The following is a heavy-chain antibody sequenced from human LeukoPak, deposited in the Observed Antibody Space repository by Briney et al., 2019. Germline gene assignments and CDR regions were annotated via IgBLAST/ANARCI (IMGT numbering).Heavy chain of an antibody. Sequence: SETLSLTRAVYVGSFSGYYWSWIRQPPGHGLESIGEINHSGSTNYNPSPKTRVTISVDTSKNQFSLKLSSVTAADAAGYYCLYGELFQDGYWGQGNLVPVS. J-gene: IGHJ4*02. CDR3: LYGELFQDGY. V-gene: IGHV4-34*01. CDR2: INHSGST. D-gene: IGHD3-10*02. CDR1: VGSFSGYY.